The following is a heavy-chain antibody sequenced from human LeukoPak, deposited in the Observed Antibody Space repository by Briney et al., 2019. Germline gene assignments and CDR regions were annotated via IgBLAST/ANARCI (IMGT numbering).Heavy chain of an antibody. Sequence: SQTLSLTCAISGDSVSSNSAAWSWIRQSPSRGLEWLGRTYYRSKWYNDYAVSVKSRITVNPDTSKNQFSLHLNSVTPEDTAVYYCARGGGAMDVWGKGTTVTVSS. J-gene: IGHJ6*04. D-gene: IGHD1-26*01. CDR3: ARGGGAMDV. CDR1: GDSVSSNSAA. CDR2: TYYRSKWYN. V-gene: IGHV6-1*01.